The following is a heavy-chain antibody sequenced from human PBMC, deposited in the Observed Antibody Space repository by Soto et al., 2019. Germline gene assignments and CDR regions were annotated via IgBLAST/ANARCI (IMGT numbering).Heavy chain of an antibody. V-gene: IGHV4-39*01. D-gene: IGHD1-26*01. Sequence: QLQESGPGLVKPSETLSLICSVSNGSINSTNKYWGWIRQPPGMGLEWVGSIFYNGDTYYNPSLKSPVPISVDTAKSQFSLKMTSVPAAETAVYSCVRHPSIVFWGQGTLVTVSS. J-gene: IGHJ4*02. CDR1: NGSINSTNKY. CDR2: IFYNGDT. CDR3: VRHPSIVF.